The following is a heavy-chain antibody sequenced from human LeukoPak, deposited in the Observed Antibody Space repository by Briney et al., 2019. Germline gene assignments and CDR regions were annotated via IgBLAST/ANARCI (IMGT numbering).Heavy chain of an antibody. D-gene: IGHD4-11*01. J-gene: IGHJ5*02. CDR3: ARGDYSNWFDP. V-gene: IGHV4-38-2*02. CDR2: IFHSGST. CDR1: GSSLSSGFS. Sequence: SETLSLTCTVSGSSLSSGFSWDWIRQPPGKGLEWIGSIFHSGSTYYNPSLTSRVTISVDTSKNQFSLKVSSVTAADTAVYYCARGDYSNWFDPWGQGTLVTVSS.